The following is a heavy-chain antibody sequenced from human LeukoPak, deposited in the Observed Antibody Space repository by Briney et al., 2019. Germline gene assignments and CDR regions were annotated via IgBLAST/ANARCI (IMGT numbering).Heavy chain of an antibody. D-gene: IGHD6-19*01. V-gene: IGHV3-7*03. Sequence: GGSLRLSCAASGFTFSSYWMTWVRQAPGKGLEWVANIKRDGSEKHYVDSVKGRFTISRDNSKNTLFLQMNSLRAEDTAVYYCAKDRIGGVAVAGKGRWFDPWGQGTLVTVSS. J-gene: IGHJ5*02. CDR1: GFTFSSYW. CDR3: AKDRIGGVAVAGKGRWFDP. CDR2: IKRDGSEK.